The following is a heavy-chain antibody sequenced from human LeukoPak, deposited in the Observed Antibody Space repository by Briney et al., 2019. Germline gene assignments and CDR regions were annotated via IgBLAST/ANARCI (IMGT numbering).Heavy chain of an antibody. Sequence: GGSLRLSCAASGFIFSNYWMYWVRQAPGKGLVWVSRINSDGTTTTYADSVKGRFTISRDNAKNSLYLQMNSLRAEDTAVYYCARDLWYSGYDFDYWGQGTLVTVSS. CDR2: INSDGTTT. J-gene: IGHJ4*02. D-gene: IGHD5-12*01. V-gene: IGHV3-74*01. CDR3: ARDLWYSGYDFDY. CDR1: GFIFSNYW.